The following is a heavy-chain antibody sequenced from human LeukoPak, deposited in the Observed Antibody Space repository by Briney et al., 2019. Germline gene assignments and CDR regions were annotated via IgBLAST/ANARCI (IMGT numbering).Heavy chain of an antibody. CDR2: IYYSGST. D-gene: IGHD6-19*01. J-gene: IGHJ5*02. Sequence: PSETLSLTCTVSGGSISSYYWSWIRQPPGKGLEWLGYIYYSGSTNYNPSLKSRVTISVDTSKNQFSLKLSSVTAADTAVYYCARVLAVAEGGWFDRWGQGSLVTVSS. V-gene: IGHV4-59*01. CDR1: GGSISSYY. CDR3: ARVLAVAEGGWFDR.